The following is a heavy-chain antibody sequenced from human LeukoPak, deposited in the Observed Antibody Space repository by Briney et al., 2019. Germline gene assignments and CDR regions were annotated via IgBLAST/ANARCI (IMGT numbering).Heavy chain of an antibody. CDR3: ARSGAGGYDFDY. D-gene: IGHD3-16*01. J-gene: IGHJ4*02. Sequence: SETLSLTCAVYGGSFSGYYWSWIRQPPGKGLEWIGEINHSGSTNYNPSLKSRVTISVDMSKNQFSLKLSSVTAADTAVYYCARSGAGGYDFDYWGQGTLVTVSS. CDR2: INHSGST. CDR1: GGSFSGYY. V-gene: IGHV4-34*01.